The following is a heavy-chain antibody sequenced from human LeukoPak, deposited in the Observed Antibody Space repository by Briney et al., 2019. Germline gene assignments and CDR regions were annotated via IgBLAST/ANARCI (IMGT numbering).Heavy chain of an antibody. CDR2: IYSGSNT. Sequence: GGSLRLSCAASGFTVSSNFLSWVRQAPGKGLEWVSVIYSGSNTYYADSVKGRFTISRDSSKNTLYLQMNSLRAEDTAVYYCARGHADYSGSWYGRSDYWGQGTLVTVSS. J-gene: IGHJ4*02. V-gene: IGHV3-53*01. CDR1: GFTVSSNF. CDR3: ARGHADYSGSWYGRSDY. D-gene: IGHD6-13*01.